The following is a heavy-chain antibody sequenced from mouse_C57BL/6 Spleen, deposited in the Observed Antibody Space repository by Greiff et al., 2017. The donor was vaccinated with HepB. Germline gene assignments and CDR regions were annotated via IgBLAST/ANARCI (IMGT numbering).Heavy chain of an antibody. CDR2: IDPSASYT. D-gene: IGHD1-1*01. CDR3: ARSNFNYYGSSYGGFAY. J-gene: IGHJ3*01. V-gene: IGHV1-69*01. Sequence: QVQLQQPGAELVMPGASVKLSCKASGYTFTSYWMHWVKQRPGQGLEWIGEIDPSASYTNYKQKFKGKSTLTVDKSSSTAYMQLSSLTSEDSAVYYCARSNFNYYGSSYGGFAYWGQGTLVTVSA. CDR1: GYTFTSYW.